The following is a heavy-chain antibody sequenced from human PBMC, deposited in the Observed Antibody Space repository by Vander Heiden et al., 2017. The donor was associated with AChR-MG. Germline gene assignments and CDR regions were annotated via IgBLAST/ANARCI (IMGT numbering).Heavy chain of an antibody. Sequence: DVHLVESGGGLVKPGGSLGLSCAVSGFTFKDAWMNWVRQAPGKGLEWIGRIKSNSDGGITDHAAPVKGRFTISRDDSKNTLYLQMDSLKTEDTGVYYCTTLSLWNYVLETWGQGSLVTVSS. CDR3: TTLSLWNYVLET. V-gene: IGHV3-15*01. CDR2: IKSNSDGGIT. CDR1: GFTFKDAW. J-gene: IGHJ5*02. D-gene: IGHD1-7*01.